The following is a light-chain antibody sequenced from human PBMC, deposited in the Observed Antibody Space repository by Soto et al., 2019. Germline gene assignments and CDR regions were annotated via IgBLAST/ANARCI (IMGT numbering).Light chain of an antibody. CDR1: QGISSN. Sequence: EIVMTQSPSTLSASPGDRVTITCRASQGISSNLAWFQQKPGQVPRLLIYVASTRQTGIPARFSGRGSGTDFSLTISSLQSEDFAVYYCQQYNISPATFGQGTRVE. CDR2: VAS. CDR3: QQYNISPAT. J-gene: IGKJ5*01. V-gene: IGKV3-15*01.